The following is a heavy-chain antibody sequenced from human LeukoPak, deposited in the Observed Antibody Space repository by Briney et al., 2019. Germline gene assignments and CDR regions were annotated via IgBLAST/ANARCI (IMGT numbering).Heavy chain of an antibody. CDR1: GGSISSGGYS. D-gene: IGHD3-16*02. V-gene: IGHV4-30-2*01. Sequence: SETLSLTCAVSGGSISSGGYSWSWIRQPPGKGLEWIGYIYHSGSTYYNPSLKSRVTISVDRSKNQFSLKLSSVTAADTAVYYCARGVITFGGVIAGGLDYWGQGTLVTVSS. J-gene: IGHJ4*02. CDR2: IYHSGST. CDR3: ARGVITFGGVIAGGLDY.